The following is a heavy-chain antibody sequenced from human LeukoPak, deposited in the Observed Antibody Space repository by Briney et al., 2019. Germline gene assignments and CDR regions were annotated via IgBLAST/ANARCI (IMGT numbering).Heavy chain of an antibody. CDR1: GFTFSSYA. CDR2: ISYDGSNK. V-gene: IGHV3-30-3*01. D-gene: IGHD3-10*01. Sequence: GGSLRLSCAASGFTFSSYAMHWVRQAPGKGLEWVAVISYDGSNKYYADSVKGRFTISRDNSKNTLYLQMNSLRAEDTAVYYCARDLGYYGSGSSPRWYFQHWGQGTLVPVSS. J-gene: IGHJ1*01. CDR3: ARDLGYYGSGSSPRWYFQH.